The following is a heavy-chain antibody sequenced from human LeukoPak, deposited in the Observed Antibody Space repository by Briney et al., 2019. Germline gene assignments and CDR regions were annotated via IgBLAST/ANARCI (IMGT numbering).Heavy chain of an antibody. CDR1: GFTFSDYY. CDR3: ARGITYYDMLTGYYPPDY. CDR2: ISTGSSYT. Sequence: GGSLRLSCAASGFTFSDYYMSWIRQAPGKGLEWVSYISTGSSYTDYAASVKGRFTISRDNAKNSLYLQMNSLRAEDTAVYFCARGITYYDMLTGYYPPDYWGQGTLVTVSS. D-gene: IGHD3-9*01. J-gene: IGHJ4*02. V-gene: IGHV3-11*05.